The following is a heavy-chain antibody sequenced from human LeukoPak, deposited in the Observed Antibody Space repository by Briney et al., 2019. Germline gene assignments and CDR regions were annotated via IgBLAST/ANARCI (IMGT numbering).Heavy chain of an antibody. CDR3: TRVEVNYYDSSGYYFFDY. D-gene: IGHD3-22*01. CDR2: IRSKAYGGTT. V-gene: IGHV3-49*04. CDR1: GFTFGDYA. Sequence: GRSLRLSCTASGFTFGDYAMSWVRQAPGERLEWVGFIRSKAYGGTTEYAASMKGRFTISRDDSKSIAYLQMNSLKTEDTAVYYCTRVEVNYYDSSGYYFFDYWGQGTLVTVSS. J-gene: IGHJ4*02.